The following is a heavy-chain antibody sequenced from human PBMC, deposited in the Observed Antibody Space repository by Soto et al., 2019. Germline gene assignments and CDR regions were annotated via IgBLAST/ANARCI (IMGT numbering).Heavy chain of an antibody. Sequence: QVQLVESGGGVVQPGRPLRLSCAASTFNFNYYAMHWVRQAPAKGLGGGAVIWFEGRKEYYADSAKGRFTISRDNSKNMVYLEMKSLRVEDTAVYYCARGAGEGQRQGDWFDPWGQGTLVTVSP. J-gene: IGHJ5*02. V-gene: IGHV3-33*01. D-gene: IGHD6-25*01. CDR3: ARGAGEGQRQGDWFDP. CDR2: IWFEGRKE. CDR1: TFNFNYYA.